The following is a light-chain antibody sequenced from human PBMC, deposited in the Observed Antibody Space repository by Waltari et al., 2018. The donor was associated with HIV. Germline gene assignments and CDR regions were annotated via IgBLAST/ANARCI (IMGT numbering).Light chain of an antibody. CDR1: QSLLHTNGYNY. CDR3: MQSLQTPGVT. J-gene: IGKJ5*01. CDR2: LGS. V-gene: IGKV2-28*01. Sequence: DIVMTQSPLSLPVTPGEPASISCRSSQSLLHTNGYNYLDWYLQKPGQSPQLLIYLGSTRASAVPDRFGGSGAGADVSLKISRVEAESIGVYYCMQSLQTPGVTFGHGTRLDI.